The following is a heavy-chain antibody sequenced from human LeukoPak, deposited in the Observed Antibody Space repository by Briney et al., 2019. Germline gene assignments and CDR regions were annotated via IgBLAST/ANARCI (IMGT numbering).Heavy chain of an antibody. V-gene: IGHV4-39*01. Sequence: SETLSLTCTVSGGSISNYYWGWIRQPPEKGLEWVATIYYSGNTFYSPSLKSRVSISVDTSKNQVSLKLSSVTAADTAVYYCTRHEHKAVAGNNWGQGILVTVSS. CDR3: TRHEHKAVAGNN. CDR1: GGSISNYY. CDR2: IYYSGNT. J-gene: IGHJ4*02. D-gene: IGHD6-19*01.